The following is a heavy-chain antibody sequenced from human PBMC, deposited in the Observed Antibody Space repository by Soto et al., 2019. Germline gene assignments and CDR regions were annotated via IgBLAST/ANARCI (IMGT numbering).Heavy chain of an antibody. V-gene: IGHV3-48*02. CDR1: GFTFSSYS. CDR3: ARGGAAQVHIVLNGLCDY. Sequence: EVQLVESGGGLVQPGGSLRLSCAASGFTFSSYSMNWVRQAPGKGLEWVSYISSSSSTIYYADSVKGRFTISRDNAKNSLYLQMNSLRDEDTAVYYCARGGAAQVHIVLNGLCDYWGQGTLVTVSS. D-gene: IGHD2-8*01. J-gene: IGHJ4*02. CDR2: ISSSSSTI.